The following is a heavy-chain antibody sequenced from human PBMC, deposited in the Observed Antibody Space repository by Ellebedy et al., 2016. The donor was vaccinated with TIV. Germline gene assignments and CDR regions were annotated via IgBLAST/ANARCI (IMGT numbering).Heavy chain of an antibody. CDR3: TRGGAYSSWYWRN. CDR2: IQKHGDTK. V-gene: IGHV3-7*03. Sequence: GESLKISCAASGFTFSSYWMSWVRQVPGKGLEWVANIQKHGDTKYYLDSVKGRFTISRDDRKSLLYLDLSSLTADDTAVYYCTRGGAYSSWYWRNWGQGTRVTVSS. J-gene: IGHJ4*02. D-gene: IGHD6-13*01. CDR1: GFTFSSYW.